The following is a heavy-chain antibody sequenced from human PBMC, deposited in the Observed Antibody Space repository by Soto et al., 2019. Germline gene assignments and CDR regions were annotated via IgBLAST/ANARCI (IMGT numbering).Heavy chain of an antibody. CDR3: ARDLGYCNSSGCFRTWFAP. Sequence: QVQLVQSGAEVKTPGASVKVSCRASGYSFRTHGISWVRQAPGQGLEWMGWSSTYDDKTNFPQKFQGRITMTTDTSTSTAYMELRSLRSDDTAVYFCARDLGYCNSSGCFRTWFAPWGQGTRVTVSS. D-gene: IGHD2-15*01. CDR2: SSTYDDKT. CDR1: GYSFRTHG. V-gene: IGHV1-18*01. J-gene: IGHJ5*02.